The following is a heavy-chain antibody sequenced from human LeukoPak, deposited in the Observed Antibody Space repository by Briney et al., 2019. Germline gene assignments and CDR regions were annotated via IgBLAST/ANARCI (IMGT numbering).Heavy chain of an antibody. CDR3: AELGITMIGGV. Sequence: GGSLRLSCAASGFTFSSYSMNWVRQAPGKGLQWVSSISSSSLYIYYADSVKGRFTISRDNAKNSLYLQMNSLRAEDTAVYYCAELGITMIGGVWGKGTTVTISS. J-gene: IGHJ6*04. D-gene: IGHD3-10*02. CDR2: ISSSSLYI. CDR1: GFTFSSYS. V-gene: IGHV3-21*01.